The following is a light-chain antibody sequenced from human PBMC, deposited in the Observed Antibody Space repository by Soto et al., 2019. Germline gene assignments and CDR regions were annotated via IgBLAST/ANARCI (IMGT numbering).Light chain of an antibody. CDR2: SIS. V-gene: IGLV7-43*01. J-gene: IGLJ3*02. CDR3: LLYYGGALWV. Sequence: QTVVTQEPSLTVSPGGTVTLTCASSTGAVTSGYYPNWFQQKPGQAPRALIYSISNKHSWTPARFSGSLLGGKAALTLSGVQPEVEAEYYCLLYYGGALWVFGGGTKLTVL. CDR1: TGAVTSGYY.